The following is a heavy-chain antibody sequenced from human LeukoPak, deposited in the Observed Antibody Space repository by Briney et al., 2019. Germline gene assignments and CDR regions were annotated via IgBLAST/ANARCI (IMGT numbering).Heavy chain of an antibody. Sequence: GGSLRLSCAASGFTFSSYALSWVRQAPGKGLEWVSGISENGGTTFYADSVKGRFTITRDNSKNTLYVQMNSLRGEDTAVYYCAKAEGGYYYYGMDVWGQGTTVTVSS. CDR3: AKAEGGYYYYGMDV. CDR2: ISENGGTT. J-gene: IGHJ6*02. V-gene: IGHV3-23*01. CDR1: GFTFSSYA. D-gene: IGHD1-14*01.